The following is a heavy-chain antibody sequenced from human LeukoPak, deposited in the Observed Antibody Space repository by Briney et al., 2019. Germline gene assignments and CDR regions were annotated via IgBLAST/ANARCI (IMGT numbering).Heavy chain of an antibody. CDR3: ARRECSGNSCYMDY. Sequence: SETLSPTCTVSGGSIRSSSSSYYWGWIRQPPGKGLEWIGSIYYSGDTYYNPSLKSRVTLSVDTSKNQFSLKLSSVTAADTAVYYCARRECSGNSCYMDYWGQGTLVIVSS. J-gene: IGHJ4*02. D-gene: IGHD2-15*01. CDR2: IYYSGDT. V-gene: IGHV4-39*01. CDR1: GGSIRSSSSSYY.